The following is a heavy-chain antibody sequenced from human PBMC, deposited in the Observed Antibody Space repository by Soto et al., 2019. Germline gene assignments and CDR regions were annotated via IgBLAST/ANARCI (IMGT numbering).Heavy chain of an antibody. Sequence: GESLKISCKGSGYSFTSYWIGWVRQMPGKGLEWMGIIYPGDSDTRYSPSFQGQVTISADKSISTAYLQWSSLKASDTAMYYCARPVVPAAMNGYDAFDIWGQGTMVTVSS. D-gene: IGHD2-2*01. V-gene: IGHV5-51*01. CDR2: IYPGDSDT. CDR3: ARPVVPAAMNGYDAFDI. J-gene: IGHJ3*02. CDR1: GYSFTSYW.